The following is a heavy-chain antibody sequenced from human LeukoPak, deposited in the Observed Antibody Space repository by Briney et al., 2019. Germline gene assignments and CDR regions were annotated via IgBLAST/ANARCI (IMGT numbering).Heavy chain of an antibody. Sequence: GRSLRLSCAAPGFTFSSYGMHWVRQAPGKGLEWVAVISYDGSNKYYADSVKGRFTISRDNSKNTLYLQMNSLRAEDTAVYYCAKDGPGQGIAAAGPGLDYWGQGTLVTVSS. CDR2: ISYDGSNK. CDR1: GFTFSSYG. CDR3: AKDGPGQGIAAAGPGLDY. D-gene: IGHD6-13*01. J-gene: IGHJ4*02. V-gene: IGHV3-30*18.